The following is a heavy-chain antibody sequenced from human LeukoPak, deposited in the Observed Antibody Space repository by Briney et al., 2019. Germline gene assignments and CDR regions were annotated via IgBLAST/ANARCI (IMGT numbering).Heavy chain of an antibody. J-gene: IGHJ4*02. CDR1: GYTFTDYF. CDR3: ARDPPGRPYSSSSYG. V-gene: IGHV1-2*02. D-gene: IGHD6-6*01. CDR2: INPHSGGT. Sequence: GASVKVSCKASGYTFTDYFLHWVRQAPGQGLEWMGWINPHSGGTNYAQRFQGRVTMTRDTSISTAYMDLSRLRSDDTAVYYCARDPPGRPYSSSSYGWGQGTLVTVSS.